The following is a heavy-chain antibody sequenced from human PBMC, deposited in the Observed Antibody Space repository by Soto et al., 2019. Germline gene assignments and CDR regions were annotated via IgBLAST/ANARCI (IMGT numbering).Heavy chain of an antibody. D-gene: IGHD3-22*01. CDR2: IYWDDDK. Sequence: SGPTLVNPTQTLALTCTFSGFSLSTSGVGVGWIRQPPGKALEWLALIYWDDDKRYSPYLKSRLTITKDTSKNQVVLTMTNMDPVDTATYYCAHRSGVITMTDAFDIWGQVTMVTVSS. CDR1: GFSLSTSGVG. J-gene: IGHJ3*02. V-gene: IGHV2-5*02. CDR3: AHRSGVITMTDAFDI.